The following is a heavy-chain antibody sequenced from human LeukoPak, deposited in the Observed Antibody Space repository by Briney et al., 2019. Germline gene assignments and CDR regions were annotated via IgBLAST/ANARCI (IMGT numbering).Heavy chain of an antibody. Sequence: KSGGSLRLSCEVSGFTFSSYSMTWVRQAPGKGLEWVSSISSSSSYIYYADSVKGRFTISRDNAKNSLYLQMNSLRAEDTAAYYCARDKWFGETDYWGQGTLVTVSS. CDR2: ISSSSSYI. CDR3: ARDKWFGETDY. V-gene: IGHV3-21*06. J-gene: IGHJ4*02. CDR1: GFTFSSYS. D-gene: IGHD3-10*01.